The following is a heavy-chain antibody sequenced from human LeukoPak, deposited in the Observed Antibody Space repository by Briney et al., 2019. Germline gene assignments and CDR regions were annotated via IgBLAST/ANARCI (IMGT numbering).Heavy chain of an antibody. CDR1: GFTFSNYA. CDR2: VTGSGIST. CDR3: ARYSGYDFDY. V-gene: IGHV3-23*01. Sequence: GGSLRLSCAASGFTFSNYAMTWVRQTPGKGLEWVSIVTGSGISTYYADSVKGRFTISRDNTKNTLYLQMNSLRAEDTAVYYCARYSGYDFDYWGQGTLVTVSS. D-gene: IGHD5-12*01. J-gene: IGHJ4*02.